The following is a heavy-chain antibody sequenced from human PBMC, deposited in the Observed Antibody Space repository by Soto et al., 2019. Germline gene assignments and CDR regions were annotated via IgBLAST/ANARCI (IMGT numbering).Heavy chain of an antibody. Sequence: GGSLRLSCSASGFTFEDYAVHWVRQSLGKGPEWVSLINADGSDTYYADSVKGRFTISRDNRKDSFYLQMNSLRLEDTAIYYCAKARFYFDSSPFDSWGQGTLVTVSS. CDR3: AKARFYFDSSPFDS. CDR1: GFTFEDYA. D-gene: IGHD3-22*01. V-gene: IGHV3-43D*04. CDR2: INADGSDT. J-gene: IGHJ4*02.